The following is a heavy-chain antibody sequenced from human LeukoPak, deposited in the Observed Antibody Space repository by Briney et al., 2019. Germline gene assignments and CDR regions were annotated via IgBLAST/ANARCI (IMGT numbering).Heavy chain of an antibody. D-gene: IGHD4-23*01. Sequence: PGGSLRLSCAASGFTFSNFAISWVRQAPGKGLECVSAISGSGGTTYYADSVKGRFTISRDNSKTTLYLQMNSLRAEDTAVYYCAKDTTVVTPRALDYWGQGSLVTVSS. CDR3: AKDTTVVTPRALDY. V-gene: IGHV3-23*01. J-gene: IGHJ4*02. CDR1: GFTFSNFA. CDR2: ISGSGGTT.